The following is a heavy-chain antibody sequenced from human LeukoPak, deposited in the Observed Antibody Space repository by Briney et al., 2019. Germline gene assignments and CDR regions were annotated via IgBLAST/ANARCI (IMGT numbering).Heavy chain of an antibody. CDR1: GGSISTYH. D-gene: IGHD6-19*01. CDR3: ARRVAVTGIYCFDH. CDR2: VYYSGAT. J-gene: IGHJ4*02. Sequence: PSETLSLTCTVSGGSISTYHWSWIRQPPGKGLEWIGYVYYSGATNYNPSLKSRVTISLDTSKNQFSLRLTSVTAADTAVYYCARRVAVTGIYCFDHWGQGTPVTVSS. V-gene: IGHV4-59*08.